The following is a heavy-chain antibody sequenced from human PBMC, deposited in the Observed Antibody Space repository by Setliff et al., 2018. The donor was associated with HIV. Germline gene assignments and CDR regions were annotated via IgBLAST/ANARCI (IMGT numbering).Heavy chain of an antibody. CDR3: VRVRNYWYFDL. J-gene: IGHJ2*01. Sequence: GGSLRLSCAASGFSFADYNMNWVRQAPGKGLEWVSHISSTSSTVYYADSVTGRFTITRDNANNSLDLQMNSLRVKDTAVYYCVRVRNYWYFDLWGRGTLVTVSS. CDR2: ISSTSSTV. V-gene: IGHV3-48*01. CDR1: GFSFADYN.